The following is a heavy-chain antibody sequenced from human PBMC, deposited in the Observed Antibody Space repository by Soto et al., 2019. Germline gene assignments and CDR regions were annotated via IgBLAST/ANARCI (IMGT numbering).Heavy chain of an antibody. CDR2: INPSVGST. Sequence: QVQLVQSGAEAKNPGASVKVSCKASGYTFTTYYVHWVRQAPGEGLEWMGFINPSVGSTSYSRKLQGRVTMTRDTSTSTFYVELSSLGSEDTAVYYCARNKASGLDFWGQGTMVTVAS. D-gene: IGHD6-25*01. CDR3: ARNKASGLDF. CDR1: GYTFTTYY. J-gene: IGHJ3*01. V-gene: IGHV1-46*01.